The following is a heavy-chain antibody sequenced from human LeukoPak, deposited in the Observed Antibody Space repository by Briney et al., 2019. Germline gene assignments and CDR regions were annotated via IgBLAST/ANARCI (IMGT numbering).Heavy chain of an antibody. CDR1: GFTFSSYG. CDR2: IRSKTNSYAT. CDR3: ARRNSGSYSGSDY. J-gene: IGHJ4*02. V-gene: IGHV3-73*01. D-gene: IGHD1-26*01. Sequence: GGSLRLSCAASGFTFSSYGMHWVRQAPGKGLEWVGRIRSKTNSYATAYAASVKGRFTISRDDSKNTAYLQMNSLKTEDTAVYYCARRNSGSYSGSDYWGQGTLVTVSS.